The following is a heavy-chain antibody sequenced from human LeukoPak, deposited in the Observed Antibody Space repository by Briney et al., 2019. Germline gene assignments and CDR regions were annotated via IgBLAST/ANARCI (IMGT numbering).Heavy chain of an antibody. V-gene: IGHV3-7*04. D-gene: IGHD5-24*01. J-gene: IGHJ4*02. CDR2: IKQDGSKK. CDR1: GLTFSSHW. CDR3: TRVGYIDEGIDY. Sequence: GGSLRLSCAASGLTFSSHWMTWVRQAPGKGLEWVANIKQDGSKKSYVDSVKGRFTISRDNAKNSLYLQMNSLRAEDTAIYYCTRVGYIDEGIDYWGQGTLVTVSS.